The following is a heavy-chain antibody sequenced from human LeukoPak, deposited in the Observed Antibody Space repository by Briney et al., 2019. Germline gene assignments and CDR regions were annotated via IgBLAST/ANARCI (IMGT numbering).Heavy chain of an antibody. CDR2: INHSGST. Sequence: SETLSLTCAVYGGSFSGYYWSWIRQPPGKGLEWIGEINHSGSTNYNPSLKSRVTISVDTSKNQFSLKLSSVTAADTAVCYCARAGVAGTAYWGQGTLVTVSS. D-gene: IGHD6-19*01. CDR1: GGSFSGYY. CDR3: ARAGVAGTAY. V-gene: IGHV4-34*01. J-gene: IGHJ4*02.